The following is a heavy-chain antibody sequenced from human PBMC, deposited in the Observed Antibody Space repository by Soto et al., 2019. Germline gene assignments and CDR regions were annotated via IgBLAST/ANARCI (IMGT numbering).Heavy chain of an antibody. D-gene: IGHD6-19*01. J-gene: IGHJ3*02. CDR3: ARGVKQWLAYNAFDI. V-gene: IGHV1-8*01. Sequence: ASVKVSCKASGYTFTSYDINWVRQATGQGLEWMGWMNPNSGNTGYAQKFQGRVTMTRNTSISTAYMELSSLRSEDTAMYYCARGVKQWLAYNAFDIWGKGKMVTVPS. CDR2: MNPNSGNT. CDR1: GYTFTSYD.